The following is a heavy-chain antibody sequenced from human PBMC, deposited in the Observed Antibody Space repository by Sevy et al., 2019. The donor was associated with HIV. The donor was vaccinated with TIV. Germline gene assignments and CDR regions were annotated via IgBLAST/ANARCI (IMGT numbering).Heavy chain of an antibody. CDR3: ARVPPIGIAGAGPDY. Sequence: GGSLRLSCAASGFTFSDYYMSWIRQAPGKGLEWVSYISSSSSDTNYADPVKGRFTICRDNAKNSLYLQMNSLRAGDTAVYYCARVPPIGIAGAGPDYWGQGTLVTVSS. J-gene: IGHJ4*02. CDR2: ISSSSSDT. V-gene: IGHV3-11*06. CDR1: GFTFSDYY. D-gene: IGHD6-19*01.